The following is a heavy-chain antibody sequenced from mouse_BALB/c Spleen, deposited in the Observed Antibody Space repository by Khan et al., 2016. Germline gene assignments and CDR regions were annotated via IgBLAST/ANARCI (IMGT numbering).Heavy chain of an antibody. D-gene: IGHD3-3*01. CDR3: ARVGGDY. CDR2: IWGDGST. J-gene: IGHJ4*01. CDR1: GFSLTGDG. V-gene: IGHV2-6-7*01. Sequence: VQLQESGPGLVAPSQSLSITCTVSGFSLTGDGVNWVRQPPGKGLEWLGMIWGDGSTDYNSALKSRLSISTDTSKSQAFLKMDRRQTDDAAGYDGARVGGDYWGQGSSVTVSS.